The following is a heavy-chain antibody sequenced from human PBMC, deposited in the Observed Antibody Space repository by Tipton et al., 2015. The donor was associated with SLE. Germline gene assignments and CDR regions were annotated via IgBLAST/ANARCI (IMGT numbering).Heavy chain of an antibody. CDR2: IIPIFGTA. D-gene: IGHD6-19*01. J-gene: IGHJ4*02. V-gene: IGHV1-69*05. CDR3: AIRSVAGLGSVDY. CDR1: GGTFSSYA. Sequence: QLVQSGAEVKKPGSSVKVSCKASGGTFSSYAISWVRQAPGQGLEWMGGIIPIFGTANYAQKFQGRVTITTDESMDTAYMELRSLRSDDTAVYYCAIRSVAGLGSVDYWGQGTLVTVSS.